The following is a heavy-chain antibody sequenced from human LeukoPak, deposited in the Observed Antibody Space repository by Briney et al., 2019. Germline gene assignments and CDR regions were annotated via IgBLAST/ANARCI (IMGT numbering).Heavy chain of an antibody. CDR2: IIPIFGTA. CDR1: GGTFSSYA. V-gene: IGHV1-69*05. Sequence: SAKASCKASGGTFSSYAISWVRQAPGQGLEWMGGIIPIFGTANYAQKFQGRVTITRDTSASTAYMELSSLRSEDTAVYYCARVPLHDRNDYYYPHWGQGTVVTVSS. D-gene: IGHD3-22*01. CDR3: ARVPLHDRNDYYYPH. J-gene: IGHJ1*01.